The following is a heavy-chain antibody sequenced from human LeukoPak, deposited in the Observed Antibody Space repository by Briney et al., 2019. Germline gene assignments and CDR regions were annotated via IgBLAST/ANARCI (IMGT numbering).Heavy chain of an antibody. D-gene: IGHD3-22*01. Sequence: PGGSLRLSCAASGFTVSSNYMSWVRQAPGKGLEWVSVIYSGGSTYYADSVKGRFTISRDNSKNTLYLQMNSLRAEDTAVYYCARDPPRTHTYYYDSSGYRSWGQGTLVTVSS. V-gene: IGHV3-66*01. J-gene: IGHJ4*02. CDR2: IYSGGST. CDR3: ARDPPRTHTYYYDSSGYRS. CDR1: GFTVSSNY.